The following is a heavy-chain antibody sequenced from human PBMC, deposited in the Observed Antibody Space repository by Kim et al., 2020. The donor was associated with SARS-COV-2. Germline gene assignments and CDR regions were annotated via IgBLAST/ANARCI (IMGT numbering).Heavy chain of an antibody. CDR1: GFSLSTSGMC. V-gene: IGHV2-70*11. CDR2: IDWDDDK. J-gene: IGHJ4*02. CDR3: ARMVLMGSSLYYFDY. Sequence: SGPTLVNPTQTLTLTCTFSGFSLSTSGMCVSWIRQPPGKALEWLARIDWDDDKYYSTSLKTRLTISKDTSKNQVVLTMTNMDPVDTATYYCARMVLMGSSLYYFDYWGQGTLVTVSS. D-gene: IGHD6-13*01.